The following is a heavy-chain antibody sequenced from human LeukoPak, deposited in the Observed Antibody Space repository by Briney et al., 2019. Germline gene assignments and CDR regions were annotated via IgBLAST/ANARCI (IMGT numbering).Heavy chain of an antibody. D-gene: IGHD2-2*01. V-gene: IGHV3-43*02. CDR2: ISGDGKST. CDR1: GFTFGDFA. Sequence: GGSLRLSCAASGFTFGDFAMQWVRQAPGKGLECVSLISGDGKSTYYAESVKGRFTISRDNSKNSLYLQMNSLRSEDTALYYCANHPVTYCCSISWYYPNHYGIDVWGQGTTVTVSS. CDR3: ANHPVTYCCSISWYYPNHYGIDV. J-gene: IGHJ6*02.